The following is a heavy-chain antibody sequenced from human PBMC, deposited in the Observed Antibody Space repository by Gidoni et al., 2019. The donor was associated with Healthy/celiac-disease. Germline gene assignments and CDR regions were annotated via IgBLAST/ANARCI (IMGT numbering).Heavy chain of an antibody. CDR1: GYTFTSYG. V-gene: IGHV1-18*01. D-gene: IGHD3-10*01. CDR3: ARVFWTYYYGSGSYQSFDY. CDR2: ISAYNGNT. J-gene: IGHJ4*02. Sequence: QVQLVQSGAEVKKPGASVKVSCKASGYTFTSYGISWVRQAPGQGLEWMGWISAYNGNTNYAQKLQGRVTMTTDTSTSTAYMELRSLRSDDTAVYYCARVFWTYYYGSGSYQSFDYWGQGTLVTVSS.